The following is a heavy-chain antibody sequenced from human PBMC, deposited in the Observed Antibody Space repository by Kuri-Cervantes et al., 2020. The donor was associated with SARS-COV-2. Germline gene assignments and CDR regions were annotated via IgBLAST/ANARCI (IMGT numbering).Heavy chain of an antibody. D-gene: IGHD3-16*01. Sequence: ETLSLTCVTSGFNFNSFWMSWVRQAPGKGLEWVANIKQDGNERHSVDSVEGRFTISRDNTKNSIYLQMNRLRPEDTAVYFCARLTDTHVYFDYWGRGTLVTVFS. CDR1: GFNFNSFW. J-gene: IGHJ4*01. V-gene: IGHV3-7*03. CDR2: IKQDGNER. CDR3: ARLTDTHVYFDY.